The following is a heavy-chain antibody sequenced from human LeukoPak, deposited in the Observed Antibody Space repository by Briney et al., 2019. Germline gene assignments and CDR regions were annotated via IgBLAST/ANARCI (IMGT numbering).Heavy chain of an antibody. Sequence: ASVKVSCKASGYTFTGYYMHWVRQAPGQGLEWMGWINPNSGGTNYAQRFQGRVTMTRDTSISTAYMELSRLRSDDTALYYCATHVRGVIPQGMDVWGQGTMVTVSS. D-gene: IGHD3-10*01. J-gene: IGHJ6*02. CDR3: ATHVRGVIPQGMDV. CDR2: INPNSGGT. V-gene: IGHV1-2*02. CDR1: GYTFTGYY.